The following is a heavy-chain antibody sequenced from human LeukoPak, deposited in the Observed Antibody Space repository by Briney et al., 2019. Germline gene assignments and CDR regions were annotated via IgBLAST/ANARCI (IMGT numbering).Heavy chain of an antibody. J-gene: IGHJ1*01. CDR1: GFTFASYT. Sequence: GGSLRLSCAASGFTFASYTMHWVRQAPGKGLEWVALISLDGSYKFYADSVKGRFTISRDNSQSTLYLQMSSPRHEDTAVYYCARDYGSLAFHHWGQGTLVTVSS. D-gene: IGHD1-26*01. V-gene: IGHV3-30-3*01. CDR3: ARDYGSLAFHH. CDR2: ISLDGSYK.